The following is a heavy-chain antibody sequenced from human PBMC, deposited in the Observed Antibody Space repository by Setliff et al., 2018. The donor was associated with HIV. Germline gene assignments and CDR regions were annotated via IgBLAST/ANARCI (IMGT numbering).Heavy chain of an antibody. Sequence: ASVRSPASGYTFTSYYMNWVRQAPGQGLEWMGIINPSGGSSTYAQKFQGRVAMTRDTSTSTVYMELSSLRSEDTAVYYCARDRVRITIFGANDASDIWGQGTMVTVSS. J-gene: IGHJ3*02. V-gene: IGHV1-46*01. CDR1: GYTFTSYY. D-gene: IGHD3-3*01. CDR2: INPSGGSS. CDR3: ARDRVRITIFGANDASDI.